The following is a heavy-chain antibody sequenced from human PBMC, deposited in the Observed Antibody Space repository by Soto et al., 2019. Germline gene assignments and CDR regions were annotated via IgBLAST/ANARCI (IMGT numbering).Heavy chain of an antibody. Sequence: EVQLVESGGGLVQPGGSLRLSCAASGFTFSDYQMSWVRQAPGKGLEWVANIKQDGSERHDVGSVQGRFTISRDNTKTSLYLQMNSVRAEDTGVYYCARDLIVGAIWGQGTLVTVSS. CDR3: ARDLIVGAI. D-gene: IGHD1-26*01. V-gene: IGHV3-7*01. CDR2: IKQDGSER. CDR1: GFTFSDYQ. J-gene: IGHJ4*02.